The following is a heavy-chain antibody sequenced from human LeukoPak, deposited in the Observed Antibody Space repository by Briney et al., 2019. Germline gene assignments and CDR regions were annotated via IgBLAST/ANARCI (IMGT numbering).Heavy chain of an antibody. CDR3: ARERSRYSSGWYY. Sequence: SETLSLTCTASGGSISSYYWGWIRQPAGKGLEWIGRIYTSGSTNYNPSLKSRVTMSVDTSKNQFSLKLSSVTAADTAVYYCARERSRYSSGWYYWGQGTLVTVSS. V-gene: IGHV4-4*07. J-gene: IGHJ4*02. D-gene: IGHD6-19*01. CDR2: IYTSGST. CDR1: GGSISSYY.